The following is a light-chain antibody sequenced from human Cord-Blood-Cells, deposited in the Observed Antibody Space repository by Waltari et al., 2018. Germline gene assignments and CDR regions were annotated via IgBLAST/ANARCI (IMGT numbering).Light chain of an antibody. Sequence: QSALTQPASVSGSPGQSITISCTGTSIDVGSYTLVSWYQQHPGKAPKLMIYEGSKRPSGVSNRFSGSKSGNTASLTISGLQAEDEADYYCCSYAGSSTWVFGGGTKLTVL. CDR3: CSYAGSSTWV. CDR2: EGS. J-gene: IGLJ3*02. V-gene: IGLV2-23*01. CDR1: SIDVGSYTL.